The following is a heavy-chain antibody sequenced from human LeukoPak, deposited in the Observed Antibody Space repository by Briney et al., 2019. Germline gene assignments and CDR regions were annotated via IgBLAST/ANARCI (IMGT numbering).Heavy chain of an antibody. J-gene: IGHJ5*02. V-gene: IGHV4-39*07. CDR3: ARDSVVAGGGWFDP. CDR1: SGSINSSSYF. Sequence: SETLSLTCTVSSGSINSSSYFWAWIRQPPGKGLEWIGSIYHSGSTYYNPSLKSRVTISVDTSKNQFSLKLSSVTAADTAVYYCARDSVVAGGGWFDPWGQGTLVTVSS. CDR2: IYHSGST. D-gene: IGHD6-19*01.